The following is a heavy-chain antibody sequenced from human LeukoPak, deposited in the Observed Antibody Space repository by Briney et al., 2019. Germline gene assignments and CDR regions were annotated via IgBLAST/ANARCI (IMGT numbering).Heavy chain of an antibody. Sequence: GRSLRLSCAVSGFNFDDYAMHWVRQAPGRGLEGVSGINWKTGNGIYADSVKGRFTISRDNAKNSLYLQMSSLRAEDTAFYYCTRRAARWQFDLWGRGTLLTVSS. J-gene: IGHJ2*01. CDR3: TRRAARWQFDL. D-gene: IGHD5-24*01. CDR1: GFNFDDYA. CDR2: INWKTGNG. V-gene: IGHV3-9*01.